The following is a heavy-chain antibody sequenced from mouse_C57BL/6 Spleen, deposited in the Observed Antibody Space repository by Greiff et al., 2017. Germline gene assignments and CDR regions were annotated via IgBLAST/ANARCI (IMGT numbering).Heavy chain of an antibody. D-gene: IGHD3-2*02. CDR2: IHPNSGST. J-gene: IGHJ2*01. V-gene: IGHV1-64*01. Sequence: QVQLQQPGAQLVKPGASVKLSCKASGYTFTSYWMHWVKQRPGQGLEWIGMIHPNSGSTNYNEKFKSKATLTVDKSSSTAYMQLSSLTSEDSAVYYCAIDSSGYSDYWGQGTTLTVSS. CDR1: GYTFTSYW. CDR3: AIDSSGYSDY.